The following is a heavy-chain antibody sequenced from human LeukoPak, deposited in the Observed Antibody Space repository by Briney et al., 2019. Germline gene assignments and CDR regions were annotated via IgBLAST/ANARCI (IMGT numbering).Heavy chain of an antibody. CDR3: ARAAGGWDKYYYYYVDV. V-gene: IGHV4-39*07. CDR1: GGSININNYY. Sequence: PSETLSLTCTVSGGSININNYYWVWIRQPPGRGLEWIGSMYHSWSTYHNPSLKGRVTIALDPSKNQFSLKLSSVTAADTAVYYCARAAGGWDKYYYYYVDVWGKGTTVTVSS. D-gene: IGHD1-26*01. CDR2: MYHSWST. J-gene: IGHJ6*03.